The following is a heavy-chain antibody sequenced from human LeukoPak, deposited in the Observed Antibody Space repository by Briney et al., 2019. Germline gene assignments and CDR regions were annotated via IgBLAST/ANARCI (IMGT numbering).Heavy chain of an antibody. V-gene: IGHV4-61*02. CDR1: GNSISSGDYY. D-gene: IGHD3-10*01. J-gene: IGHJ6*03. CDR2: IYTSGST. CDR3: ARGDRNMVRGVITYYYYYMDV. Sequence: SETLSLTCTVSGNSISSGDYYWSWIRQPAGKGLEWIGRIYTSGSTNYNPSLKSRVTISVDTSKNQFSLKLSSVTAADTAVYYCARGDRNMVRGVITYYYYYMDVWGKGTTVTISS.